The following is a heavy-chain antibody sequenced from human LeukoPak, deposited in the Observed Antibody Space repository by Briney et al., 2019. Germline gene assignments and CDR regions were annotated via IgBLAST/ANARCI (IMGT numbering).Heavy chain of an antibody. CDR3: ARVPPEDYGGNSPFDY. Sequence: ASVKVSCKASGYTFTSYGISWVRQAPGQGLEWMGWISAYKGNTNYAQKLQGRVTMTTDTSTSTAYMELRSLRSGDTAVYYCARVPPEDYGGNSPFDYWGQGTLVTVSS. V-gene: IGHV1-18*01. CDR1: GYTFTSYG. D-gene: IGHD4-23*01. CDR2: ISAYKGNT. J-gene: IGHJ4*02.